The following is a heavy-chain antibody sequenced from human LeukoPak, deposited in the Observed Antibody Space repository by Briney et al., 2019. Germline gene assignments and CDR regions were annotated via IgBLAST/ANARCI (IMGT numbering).Heavy chain of an antibody. Sequence: GGSLRLSCAASGFTFSDYYMSWIRQAPGKGLEWVSSISSSSSYIYYADSVKGRFTISRDNAKNSLYLQMNSLRAEDTAVYYCARVKFGDYGYYFDYWGQGTLVTVSS. CDR1: GFTFSDYY. V-gene: IGHV3-11*06. CDR3: ARVKFGDYGYYFDY. J-gene: IGHJ4*02. CDR2: ISSSSSYI. D-gene: IGHD4-17*01.